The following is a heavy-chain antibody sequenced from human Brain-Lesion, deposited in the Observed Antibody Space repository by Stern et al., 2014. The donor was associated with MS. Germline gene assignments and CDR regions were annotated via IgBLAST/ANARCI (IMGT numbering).Heavy chain of an antibody. CDR2: IFNSGST. CDR1: GGSISSGGYY. D-gene: IGHD2-2*01. V-gene: IGHV4-61*02. CDR3: ARGRVVPGFQYYATDV. Sequence: QVQLQESGPGLVKPSQTLSLSCTVSGGSISSGGYYWSWIRQPAGKGLEWIGRIFNSGSTSYNPSLKRRVPLSINTSQKQFSPGLNPMTAADTAVYYCARGRVVPGFQYYATDVWGQGTTVIVSS. J-gene: IGHJ6*02.